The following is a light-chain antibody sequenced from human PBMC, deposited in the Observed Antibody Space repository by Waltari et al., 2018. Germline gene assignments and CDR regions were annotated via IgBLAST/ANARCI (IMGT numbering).Light chain of an antibody. Sequence: QSVLTQPPSVSGAPGQRVTISCTGRCSNIGAGYDVHWYQQLPGKAPTLLDYGVNTRPPVVPDRCLGAESGTSATGAIPELQPEDEADYYCQSYDTSLGVGFGGGTKLTVL. J-gene: IGLJ2*01. CDR1: CSNIGAGYD. CDR2: GVN. V-gene: IGLV1-40*01. CDR3: QSYDTSLGVG.